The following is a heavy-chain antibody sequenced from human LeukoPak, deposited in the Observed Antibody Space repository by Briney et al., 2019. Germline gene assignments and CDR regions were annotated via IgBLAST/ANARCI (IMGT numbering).Heavy chain of an antibody. V-gene: IGHV2-70*11. CDR2: IDWDDDK. Sequence: SGPTLVNPIQTLALTCTFSGFSLSTSGMCVSWIRQPPGKALEWLARIDWDDDKYYSTFLKTRLTISKDTSKNQVVLTMTNMDPMDTATYYCARIIAGSRWFDPWGQGTLVTVSS. CDR1: GFSLSTSGMC. D-gene: IGHD2-2*01. CDR3: ARIIAGSRWFDP. J-gene: IGHJ5*02.